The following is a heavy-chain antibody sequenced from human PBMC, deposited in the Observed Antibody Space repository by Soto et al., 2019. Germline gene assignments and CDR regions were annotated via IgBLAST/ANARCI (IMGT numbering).Heavy chain of an antibody. V-gene: IGHV5-51*01. CDR3: ARFMTSVVSPIFGSFDY. Sequence: GESLKISCKGSGNSFSNNWIAWVRQMPVKGLEWMGVIYPADSETRYSPSFQGQVTISVDKSISTAYLQWSSLKASDTAMYYCARFMTSVVSPIFGSFDYWGKLTPVPVYS. CDR2: IYPADSET. D-gene: IGHD4-17*01. J-gene: IGHJ4*02. CDR1: GNSFSNNW.